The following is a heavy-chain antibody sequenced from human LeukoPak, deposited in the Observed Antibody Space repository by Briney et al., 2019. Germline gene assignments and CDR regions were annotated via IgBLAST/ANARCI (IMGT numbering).Heavy chain of an antibody. CDR3: AREAAQNTWWFDP. Sequence: GGSLRLSCAASGFTFSSYSMNWVRQAPGKGLEWVSSISSSSSYIYYADSVKGRFTISRDNAKNSLYLQMNSLRAEDTAVYYCAREAAQNTWWFDPWGQGTLVTVSS. V-gene: IGHV3-21*01. J-gene: IGHJ5*02. CDR1: GFTFSSYS. CDR2: ISSSSSYI. D-gene: IGHD2/OR15-2a*01.